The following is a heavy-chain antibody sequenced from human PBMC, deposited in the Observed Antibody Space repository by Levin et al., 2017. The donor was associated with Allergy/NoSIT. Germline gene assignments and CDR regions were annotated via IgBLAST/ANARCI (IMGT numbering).Heavy chain of an antibody. D-gene: IGHD3-3*01. CDR1: GFTFSSYW. J-gene: IGHJ6*02. V-gene: IGHV3-7*01. CDR3: ARDQVRYYDFWSGYQPGGMDV. CDR2: IKQDGSEK. Sequence: GGSLRLSCAASGFTFSSYWMSWVRQAPGKGLEWVANIKQDGSEKYYVDSVKGRFTISRDNAKNSLYLQMNSLRAEDTAVYYCARDQVRYYDFWSGYQPGGMDVWGQGTTVTVSS.